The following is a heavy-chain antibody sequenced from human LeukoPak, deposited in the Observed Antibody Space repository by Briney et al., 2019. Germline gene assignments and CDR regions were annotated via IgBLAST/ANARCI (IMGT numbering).Heavy chain of an antibody. CDR3: AKGAFGI. Sequence: GGSLRLSCAASGFTFSSYGMHWVRQAPGKGLEWVAVISYDGSNKYYADSVKGRFTISRDNSKNTLYLQMNSLRAEDTAVYYCAKGAFGIWGQGTMVTVSS. J-gene: IGHJ3*02. V-gene: IGHV3-30*18. CDR1: GFTFSSYG. CDR2: ISYDGSNK.